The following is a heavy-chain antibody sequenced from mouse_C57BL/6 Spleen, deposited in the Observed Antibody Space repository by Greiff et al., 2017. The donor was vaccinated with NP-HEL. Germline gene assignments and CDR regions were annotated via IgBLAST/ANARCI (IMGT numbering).Heavy chain of an antibody. V-gene: IGHV1-64*01. Sequence: QVQLQQPGAELVKPGASVKLSCKASGYTFTSYWMHWVKQRPGQGLEWIGMIHPNSGSTNYNEKFKSKATLTVDKSSSTAYMQLSSLTSEDSAVYYCARSRGPYYYGSSYGWYFDVWGTGTTVTVSS. CDR2: IHPNSGST. J-gene: IGHJ1*03. D-gene: IGHD1-1*01. CDR1: GYTFTSYW. CDR3: ARSRGPYYYGSSYGWYFDV.